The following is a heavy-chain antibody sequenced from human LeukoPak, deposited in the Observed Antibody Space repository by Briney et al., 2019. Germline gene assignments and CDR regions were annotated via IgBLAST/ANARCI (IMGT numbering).Heavy chain of an antibody. V-gene: IGHV3-23*01. D-gene: IGHD3-3*01. CDR2: ISGSGGAT. Sequence: PGGSLRLSCTASGFTFSNFWMGWVRQAPGKGLEWVSGISGSGGATYYADSVQGRFTISRGNSRNILYLQMNSLRDEDTALYYCAKDRIGVLPDAFDIWGQGTMVTVSS. J-gene: IGHJ3*02. CDR1: GFTFSNFW. CDR3: AKDRIGVLPDAFDI.